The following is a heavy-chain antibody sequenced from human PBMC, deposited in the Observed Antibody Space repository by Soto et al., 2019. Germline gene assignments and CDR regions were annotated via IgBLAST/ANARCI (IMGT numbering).Heavy chain of an antibody. J-gene: IGHJ4*02. D-gene: IGHD1-1*01. CDR3: ARARTTNVSFPPDY. Sequence: PGGSLRLSCAASGFTFSDYAMHWVRQAPGKGLEWLAVISYDGITKYYADSVRGRFSSSRDNSKHTLDLQMNSLRPGDTAVYFCARARTTNVSFPPDYWGQGTLVTVSS. CDR2: ISYDGITK. CDR1: GFTFSDYA. V-gene: IGHV3-30-3*01.